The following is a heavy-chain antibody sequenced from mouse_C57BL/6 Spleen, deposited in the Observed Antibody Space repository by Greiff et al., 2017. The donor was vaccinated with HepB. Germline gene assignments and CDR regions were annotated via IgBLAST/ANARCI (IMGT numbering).Heavy chain of an antibody. Sequence: EVQLQQSGPVLVKPGASVKMSCKASGYTFTDYYMNWVKQSHGKSLEWIGVINPYNGGTSYNQKFKGKATLTVDKSSSTAYMELNSLTSEDSAVYYCARRTNWDDYAMDYWGQGTSVTVSS. J-gene: IGHJ4*01. CDR3: ARRTNWDDYAMDY. V-gene: IGHV1-19*01. CDR1: GYTFTDYY. CDR2: INPYNGGT. D-gene: IGHD4-1*01.